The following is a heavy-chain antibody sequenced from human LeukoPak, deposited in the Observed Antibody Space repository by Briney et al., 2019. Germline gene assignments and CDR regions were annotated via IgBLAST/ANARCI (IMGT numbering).Heavy chain of an antibody. CDR3: ARDRYYDFWSGYLNWFDP. CDR2: ISAYNGNT. D-gene: IGHD3-3*01. J-gene: IGHJ5*02. V-gene: IGHV1-18*04. Sequence: ASVKVSCKASGYTFTSYGISWVRQAPGQGLEWMGWISAYNGNTNYAQKLQGRVTMTTDTSTSTAYMELRSLRSDDTAVYYCARDRYYDFWSGYLNWFDPWGQGTLVTVSS. CDR1: GYTFTSYG.